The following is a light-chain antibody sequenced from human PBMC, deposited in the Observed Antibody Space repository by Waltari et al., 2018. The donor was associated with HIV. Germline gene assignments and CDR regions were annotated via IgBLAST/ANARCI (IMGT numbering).Light chain of an antibody. J-gene: IGLJ7*01. V-gene: IGLV1-44*01. CDR1: RSNLGTNT. CDR3: AVWDDSLDGQPV. CDR2: SDD. Sequence: QSVLTQPAYASGNPGQRVTIPCSGSRSNLGTNTVSWYQQLPATAPKLLIFSDDQRPSGVPDRFSGSKSGTSASLAISGLQFEDEAVYFCAVWDDSLDGQPVFGGGTLLTV.